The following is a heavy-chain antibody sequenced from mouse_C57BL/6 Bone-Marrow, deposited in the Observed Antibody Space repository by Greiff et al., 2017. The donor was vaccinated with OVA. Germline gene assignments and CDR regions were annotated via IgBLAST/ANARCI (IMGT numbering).Heavy chain of an antibody. J-gene: IGHJ4*01. D-gene: IGHD1-1*01. CDR2: ISDGGSYT. V-gene: IGHV5-4*01. CDR3: ASPYYFSYYAMDY. Sequence: EVQWVESGGGLVKPGGSLKLSCAASGFTFSSYAMSWVRQTPEKRLEWVATISDGGSYTYYPDNVKGRFTISRDNAKNNLYLQMSHLKSEDTAMYYCASPYYFSYYAMDYWGQGTSVTVSS. CDR1: GFTFSSYA.